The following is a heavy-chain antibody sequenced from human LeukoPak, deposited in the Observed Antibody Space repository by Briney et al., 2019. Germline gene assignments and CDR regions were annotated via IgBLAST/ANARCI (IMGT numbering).Heavy chain of an antibody. CDR3: ARGRKWEPYGMDV. D-gene: IGHD1-26*01. Sequence: ASVKASCKASGYTFTGYYMHWVRQAPGQGLEWMGWINPNSGGTNYAQKFQGRVTMTRDTSISTAYMELSRLRSDDTAVYYCARGRKWEPYGMDVWGQGTTVTVSS. CDR2: INPNSGGT. J-gene: IGHJ6*02. CDR1: GYTFTGYY. V-gene: IGHV1-2*02.